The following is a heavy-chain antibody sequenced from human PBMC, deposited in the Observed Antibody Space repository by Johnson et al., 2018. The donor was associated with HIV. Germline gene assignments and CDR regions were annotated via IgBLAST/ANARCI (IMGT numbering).Heavy chain of an antibody. Sequence: VQLVESGGGLVQPGGSLRLSCAASGFTFSDHYMDWVRQAPGKGLDWVSFISGGEDDTYYADSVKGRFTISRDNSKTTLYLQMNSLRDEDTAVYYCANSLLLDAFDVWGPGTMVTVSS. CDR1: GFTFSDHY. CDR3: ANSLLLDAFDV. CDR2: ISGGEDDT. J-gene: IGHJ3*01. V-gene: IGHV3-23*04.